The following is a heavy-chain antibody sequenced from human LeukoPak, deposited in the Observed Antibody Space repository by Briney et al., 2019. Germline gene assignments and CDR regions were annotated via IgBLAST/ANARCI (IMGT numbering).Heavy chain of an antibody. V-gene: IGHV3-9*01. Sequence: GGSLRLSCAASGFTFDDYAMHWVRQAPGKGLEWVSGISWNSGSIGYADSVKGRFTISRDNAKNSLYLQMNSLRAEDTALYYCARVLYGDYVRYYFDYWGQGTLVTVSS. D-gene: IGHD4-17*01. CDR1: GFTFDDYA. J-gene: IGHJ4*02. CDR3: ARVLYGDYVRYYFDY. CDR2: ISWNSGSI.